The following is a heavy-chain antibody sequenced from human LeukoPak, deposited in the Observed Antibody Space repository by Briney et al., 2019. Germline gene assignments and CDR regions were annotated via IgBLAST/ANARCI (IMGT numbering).Heavy chain of an antibody. V-gene: IGHV5-10-1*01. CDR1: GSIFTSYW. J-gene: IGHJ4*02. CDR3: ARRGYIAAAGYYFAG. Sequence: GGSLQISGQGSGSIFTSYWISGGREVPGKGLEWMGRIDPSDAYTNYSPSFQGHVTISADNSISTAYLQWSSLKASDTAMYYCARRGYIAAAGYYFAGWGQGTLVT. CDR2: IDPSDAYT. D-gene: IGHD6-13*01.